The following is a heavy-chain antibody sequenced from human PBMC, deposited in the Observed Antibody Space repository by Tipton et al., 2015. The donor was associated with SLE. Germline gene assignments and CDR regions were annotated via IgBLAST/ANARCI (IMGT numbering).Heavy chain of an antibody. D-gene: IGHD3-22*01. Sequence: PGLVKPSETLSLTCTVSGGSMSGHYWGWIRQFPGKGLEWIGYTGSAVYNPSLKSRVTISVDTSQNQFSLKLRSVTAADTAVYYCARGITESRYYDSTTYYYQWFDPWGQGTLVTVSS. CDR1: GGSMSGHY. CDR2: YTGSA. CDR3: ARGITESRYYDSTTYYYQWFDP. J-gene: IGHJ5*02. V-gene: IGHV4-59*08.